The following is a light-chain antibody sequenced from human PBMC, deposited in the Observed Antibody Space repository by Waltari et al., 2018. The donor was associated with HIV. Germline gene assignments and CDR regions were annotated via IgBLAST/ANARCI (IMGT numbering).Light chain of an antibody. J-gene: IGLJ1*01. V-gene: IGLV1-44*01. CDR1: SSNTGTKT. Sequence: QSVLTQPPSASGTPGQRVTIPCSGRSSNTGTKTVRWYQQVPGTAPKPLIYNNNHRPSGVPDRFSGSKSGTSASLAISGLQSEDEADYYCAACDDSLNGYVFGTGTKVTVL. CDR3: AACDDSLNGYV. CDR2: NNN.